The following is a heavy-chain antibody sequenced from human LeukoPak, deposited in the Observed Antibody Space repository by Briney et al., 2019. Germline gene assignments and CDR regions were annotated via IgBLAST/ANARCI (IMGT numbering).Heavy chain of an antibody. CDR1: GFTFSSYG. V-gene: IGHV3-33*01. CDR3: ATHLYYYYGMDV. CDR2: IWYAGSNK. J-gene: IGHJ6*02. Sequence: GGSLRLSCAASGFTFSSYGMHWVRQAPGKGLEWVAVIWYAGSNKYYADSVKGRFTISRDNSKNTLYLQMNSLRAEDTAVYYCATHLYYYYGMDVWGQGTTVTVSS.